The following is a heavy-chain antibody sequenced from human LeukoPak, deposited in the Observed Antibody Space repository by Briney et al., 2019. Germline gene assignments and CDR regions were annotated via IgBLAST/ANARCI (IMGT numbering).Heavy chain of an antibody. CDR3: ARTDFWSGYNNY. V-gene: IGHV4-61*02. D-gene: IGHD3-3*01. CDR1: GGSISSGSYY. CDR2: IYTSGST. Sequence: KSSETLSLTCTVSGGSISSGSYYWSWIRQPAGKGLEWIGRIYTSGSTNYNPSLKSRVTISVDTSKNQFSLKLSSVTAADTAVYYCARTDFWSGYNNYWGQGTLVTVSS. J-gene: IGHJ4*02.